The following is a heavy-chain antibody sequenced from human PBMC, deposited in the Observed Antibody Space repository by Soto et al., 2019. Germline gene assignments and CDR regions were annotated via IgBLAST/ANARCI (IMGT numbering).Heavy chain of an antibody. CDR2: ISRDGTNT. CDR3: VKETYYYDVSSYYPLGS. D-gene: IGHD3-22*01. J-gene: IGHJ5*02. CDR1: GFTFDDYN. V-gene: IGHV3-43*01. Sequence: AGSLTLSCAASGFTFDDYNMHWVRQAPGKGLEWVSLISRDGTNTNYAESVKGRFTISRDNSKNSLYLQMNSLRTEDTALYYCVKETYYYDVSSYYPLGSWGQGTLVTVSS.